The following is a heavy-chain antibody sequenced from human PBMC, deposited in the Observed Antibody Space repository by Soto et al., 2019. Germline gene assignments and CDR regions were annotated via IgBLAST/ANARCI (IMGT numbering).Heavy chain of an antibody. J-gene: IGHJ4*02. CDR1: GGSIRGSDDY. CDR3: AKTPTGYYDS. V-gene: IGHV4-39*02. CDR2: VFYTGSA. D-gene: IGHD2-8*02. Sequence: SETLSLTCSVSGGSIRGSDDYWGWIRQSPGKGLEYIGSVFYTGSAYYKPSFKNRVSIVADTSTNRFFLNLKSVTATDTGVYYCAKTPTGYYDSWGQGILVTVSS.